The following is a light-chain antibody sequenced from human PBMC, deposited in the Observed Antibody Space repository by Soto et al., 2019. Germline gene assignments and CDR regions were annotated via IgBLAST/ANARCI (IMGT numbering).Light chain of an antibody. Sequence: EIVMTKSPAALSVSPGERVTLSCRASQSVTSNLAWYQQKPGQAPRLLIYGASTRATGMSARFSGVGSGTEFTLTISSLQSEDFAVSYCQQYNNWPLTFGGATTVEIK. V-gene: IGKV3-15*01. J-gene: IGKJ4*01. CDR2: GAS. CDR3: QQYNNWPLT. CDR1: QSVTSN.